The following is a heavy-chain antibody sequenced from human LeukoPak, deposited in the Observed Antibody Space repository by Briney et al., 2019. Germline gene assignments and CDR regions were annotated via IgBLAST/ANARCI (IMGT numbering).Heavy chain of an antibody. CDR1: GFTFDDYA. J-gene: IGHJ4*02. D-gene: IGHD3-10*01. CDR3: AKDHTGSGSYRDFGYFDY. CDR2: ISWNSGSI. V-gene: IGHV3-9*01. Sequence: PGGSLRLSCAASGFTFDDYAMHWVRQAPGKGLEWVSGISWNSGSIGYADSVKGRFTISRDNAKNSLYLQMNSLRAEDTALYYCAKDHTGSGSYRDFGYFDYWGQGTLVTVSS.